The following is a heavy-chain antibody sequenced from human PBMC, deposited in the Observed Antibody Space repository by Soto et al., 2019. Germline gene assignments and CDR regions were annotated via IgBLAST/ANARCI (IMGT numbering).Heavy chain of an antibody. CDR1: GDSIISSDFY. V-gene: IGHV4-39*01. CDR3: ARHSFARRKNNSFDP. Sequence: LSLTCTVSGDSIISSDFYWGWVRQPPGKGLEWIGSIFYLGSSYYNPSLKSRVTMFVDTSKNPFSLRRRSVTAADTALHFCARHSFARRKNNSFDPWGQGIMVSVSS. J-gene: IGHJ5*02. CDR2: IFYLGSS.